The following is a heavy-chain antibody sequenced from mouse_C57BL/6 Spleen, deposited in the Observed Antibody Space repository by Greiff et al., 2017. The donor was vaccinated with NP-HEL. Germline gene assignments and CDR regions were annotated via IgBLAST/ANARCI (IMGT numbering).Heavy chain of an antibody. CDR3: ARRDDYDGEDYAMDY. V-gene: IGHV14-3*01. Sequence: VQLKESVAELVRPGASVKLSCTASGFNIKNTYMHWVKQRPEQGLEWIGRIDPANGNTKYAPKFQGKATITADTSSNTAYLQLSSLTSEDTAIYYCARRDDYDGEDYAMDYWGQGTSVTVSS. CDR1: GFNIKNTY. D-gene: IGHD2-4*01. CDR2: IDPANGNT. J-gene: IGHJ4*01.